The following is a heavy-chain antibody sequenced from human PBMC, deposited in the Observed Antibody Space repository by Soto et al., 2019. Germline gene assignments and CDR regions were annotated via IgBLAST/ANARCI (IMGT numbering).Heavy chain of an antibody. J-gene: IGHJ5*02. CDR3: ARQEWRPYNWFDP. CDR1: GYTFTSYA. D-gene: IGHD3-3*01. Sequence: GASVKVSCKASGYTFTSYAITWVRQAPGQGLEWMGWISGYNGNTKYAQKLQGRVTITADESTSTAYMELSSLRSEDTAVYYCARQEWRPYNWFDPWGQGTLVTVSS. V-gene: IGHV1-18*04. CDR2: ISGYNGNT.